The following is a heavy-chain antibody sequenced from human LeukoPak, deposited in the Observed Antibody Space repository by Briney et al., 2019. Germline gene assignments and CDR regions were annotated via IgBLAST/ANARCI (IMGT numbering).Heavy chain of an antibody. Sequence: PSETLSLTCTVSGGSISSYYWSWIRQPPGQGLEWIGYIYYSGRTNYNPSFKSRVTISVDTSNNQFSLKLSSETAADTAVYYCARRGSSWFFDYWGQGALVTVSS. CDR2: IYYSGRT. CDR1: GGSISSYY. CDR3: ARRGSSWFFDY. J-gene: IGHJ4*02. D-gene: IGHD6-13*01. V-gene: IGHV4-59*08.